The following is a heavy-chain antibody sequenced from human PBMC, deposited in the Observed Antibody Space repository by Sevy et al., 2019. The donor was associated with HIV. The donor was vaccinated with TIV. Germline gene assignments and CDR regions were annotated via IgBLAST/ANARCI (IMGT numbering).Heavy chain of an antibody. CDR1: GGPISSTFSY. D-gene: IGHD6-13*01. Sequence: SETLSLTCSVSGGPISSTFSYWGWIRRPPGKGLEWIGSAHYSGSTYYNSSLKSRATISVDTSRSHFSLKLTSVTAADTAVYYCARHLQQTRTYHYYYGMDVWGQGTTVTVSS. CDR2: AHYSGST. J-gene: IGHJ6*02. CDR3: ARHLQQTRTYHYYYGMDV. V-gene: IGHV4-39*01.